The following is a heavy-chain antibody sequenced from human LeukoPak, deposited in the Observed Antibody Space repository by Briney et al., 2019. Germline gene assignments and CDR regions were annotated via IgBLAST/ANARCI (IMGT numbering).Heavy chain of an antibody. V-gene: IGHV3-53*01. J-gene: IGHJ4*02. CDR1: GFSVSTNY. CDR2: IYSGGST. CDR3: ARRGHGYGSPFDY. D-gene: IGHD5-18*01. Sequence: PGGPLRLSCAASGFSVSTNYMSWVRQAPGKGLEWVSVIYSGGSTYYADSVKGRFTISRDNAKNSLYLQMNSLRAEDTAVYYCARRGHGYGSPFDYWGQGTLVTVSS.